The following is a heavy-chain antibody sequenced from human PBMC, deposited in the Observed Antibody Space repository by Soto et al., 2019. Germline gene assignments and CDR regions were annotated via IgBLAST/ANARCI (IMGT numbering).Heavy chain of an antibody. Sequence: ASVKVSCKASGGTFSSYAISWVRQAPGQGLEWMGGIIPIFGTANYAQKFQGRVTITADESTSTAYMELSSLRSEDTAVYYCASSPGTAMVGYYYYGMDVWGQGTTVTVSS. CDR2: IIPIFGTA. CDR3: ASSPGTAMVGYYYYGMDV. CDR1: GGTFSSYA. D-gene: IGHD5-18*01. J-gene: IGHJ6*02. V-gene: IGHV1-69*13.